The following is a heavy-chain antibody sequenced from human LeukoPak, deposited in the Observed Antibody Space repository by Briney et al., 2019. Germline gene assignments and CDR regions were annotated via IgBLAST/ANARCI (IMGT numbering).Heavy chain of an antibody. CDR1: GFTFSSYE. CDR3: ARAPYYYDSSGYSPYYYYYYMDV. CDR2: ISSSGSTI. J-gene: IGHJ6*03. D-gene: IGHD3-22*01. V-gene: IGHV3-48*03. Sequence: PGGSLRLSCAASGFTFSSYEMNWVRQAPGKGLEWVSYISSSGSTIYYADSVKGRFTISRDNAKNSLYLQMNSLRAEDTAVYYCARAPYYYDSSGYSPYYYYYYMDVWGKGTTVTISS.